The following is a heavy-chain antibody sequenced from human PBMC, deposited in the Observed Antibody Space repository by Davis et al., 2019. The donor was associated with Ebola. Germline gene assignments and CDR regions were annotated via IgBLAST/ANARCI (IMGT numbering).Heavy chain of an antibody. J-gene: IGHJ3*01. D-gene: IGHD6-19*01. CDR3: AKDTSNVWFDV. CDR1: VITFSSYA. V-gene: IGHV3-23*01. CDR2: ISGSGGST. Sequence: GGSLRLSCTDSVITFSSYAMSWVRQAPGKGLEWVSAISGSGGSTYYADSVKGRFTISRDNSKNTLYLQMNSLRVEDTAIYYCAKDTSNVWFDVWGQGTMVTVSS.